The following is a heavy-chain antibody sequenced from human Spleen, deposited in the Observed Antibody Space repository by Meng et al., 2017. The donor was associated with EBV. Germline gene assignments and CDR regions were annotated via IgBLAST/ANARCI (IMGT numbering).Heavy chain of an antibody. CDR2: INTNTGNP. V-gene: IGHV7-4-1*02. CDR3: ARLATSLAATGTA. D-gene: IGHD6-13*01. J-gene: IGHJ4*02. CDR1: GYNFTNYH. Sequence: QSLHSWSELREPGASVTISCKASGYNFTNYHLNWVRQAPGQGLEWMGWINTNTGNPTYAQGFTGRFVFSLDTSLSTTYLQISSLKAEDTAIYYCARLATSLAATGTAWGQGTLVTVSS.